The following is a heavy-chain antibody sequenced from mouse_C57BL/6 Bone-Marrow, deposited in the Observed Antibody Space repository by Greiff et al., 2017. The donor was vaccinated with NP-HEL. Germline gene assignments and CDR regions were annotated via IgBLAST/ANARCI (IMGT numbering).Heavy chain of an antibody. CDR3: RARYGSTFGY. Sequence: EVQVVESGAELVRPGASVKLSCTASGFNIKDDYMHWVKQRPEQGLEWIGWIDPENGDTEYASKFQGKATITADTSSNTAYLQLSSLTSEDTAVYYCRARYGSTFGYWGRGTSLTVTA. D-gene: IGHD1-1*01. CDR1: GFNIKDDY. J-gene: IGHJ2*03. CDR2: IDPENGDT. V-gene: IGHV14-4*01.